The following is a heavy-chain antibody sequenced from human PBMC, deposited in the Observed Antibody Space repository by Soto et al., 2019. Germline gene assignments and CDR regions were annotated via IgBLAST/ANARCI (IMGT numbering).Heavy chain of an antibody. V-gene: IGHV4-39*01. CDR2: IYYRGTT. CDR1: GGSISSSNYY. CDR3: ARHASYGSAKHFGY. J-gene: IGHJ4*02. Sequence: QLQLQESGPGLVKPSETLSLTCTVSGGSISSSNYYWGWIRQPPGKGLEWIGSIYYRGTTYYNPSLKSRVTISVDTSKTQSSLKLSSVTAADTAVYYCARHASYGSAKHFGYWGQGTLVTVSS. D-gene: IGHD3-10*01.